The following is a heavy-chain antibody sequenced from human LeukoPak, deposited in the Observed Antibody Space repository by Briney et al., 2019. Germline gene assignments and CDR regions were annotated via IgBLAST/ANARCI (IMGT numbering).Heavy chain of an antibody. J-gene: IGHJ6*03. CDR3: ARGESSSSFRVEWFGENAKDYYYYYMDV. V-gene: IGHV4-61*10. CDR1: GGSISGANYY. Sequence: NPSETLSLTCTVSGGSISGANYYWTWIRQPAGKGLEWIGYIYYSGSTNYNPSLKSRVTISVDTSKNQFSLKLSSVTAADTAVYYCARGESSSSFRVEWFGENAKDYYYYYMDVWGKGTTVTVSS. D-gene: IGHD3-10*01. CDR2: IYYSGST.